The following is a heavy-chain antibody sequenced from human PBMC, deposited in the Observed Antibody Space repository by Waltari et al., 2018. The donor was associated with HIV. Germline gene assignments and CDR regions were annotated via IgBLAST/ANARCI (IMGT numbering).Heavy chain of an antibody. V-gene: IGHV1-3*01. D-gene: IGHD3-16*02. Sequence: QVQLVQSGAEVKKPGASVKVSCKASGYTFTSYAMHWVRQAPGQRLEWMGWINAGNGNKKYAQKCQGRVTLTRDTSASTAYMELSSLRSEDTAVYYCARVSVWGSYRLDAFDIWGQGTMVTVSS. J-gene: IGHJ3*02. CDR3: ARVSVWGSYRLDAFDI. CDR2: INAGNGNK. CDR1: GYTFTSYA.